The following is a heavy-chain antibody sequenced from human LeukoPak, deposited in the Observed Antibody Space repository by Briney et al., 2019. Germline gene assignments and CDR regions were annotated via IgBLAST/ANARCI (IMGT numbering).Heavy chain of an antibody. Sequence: GGSLRLSCAASGFTFSSYSMNWVRQAPGKGLEWVSYIRNSGSPIYYADSVRGRFTISRDNAKNSLYPQMNSLRDEDTAVYYCVRDPDALDFWGQGTPVTVSS. J-gene: IGHJ4*02. V-gene: IGHV3-48*02. CDR1: GFTFSSYS. CDR3: VRDPDALDF. CDR2: IRNSGSPI.